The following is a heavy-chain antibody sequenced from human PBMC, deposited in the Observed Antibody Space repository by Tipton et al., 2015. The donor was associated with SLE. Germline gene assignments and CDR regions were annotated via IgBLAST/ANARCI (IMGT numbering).Heavy chain of an antibody. CDR3: ARGGGAAAAKTAFDI. Sequence: GSLRLSCAASGFTFSSYAMHWVRQAPGKGLEYVSAISSNGGSTYYADSVKGRFTISRDNSKNTLYLQMGSLRAGDMAVYYCARGGGAAAAKTAFDIWGQGTMVTVSS. CDR1: GFTFSSYA. CDR2: ISSNGGST. D-gene: IGHD6-13*01. V-gene: IGHV3-64*02. J-gene: IGHJ3*02.